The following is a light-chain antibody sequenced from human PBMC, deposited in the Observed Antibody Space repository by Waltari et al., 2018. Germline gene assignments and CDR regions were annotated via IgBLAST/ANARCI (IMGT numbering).Light chain of an antibody. J-gene: IGLJ2*01. Sequence: QSALTQPPSASGSPGPSVTISCTGTSSHVGDSAPWYQQHPGKAPKLMISEVTKRPSGVPDRFSGSKSGNTASLTVSGLQAEDEADYYCSSYAGSNNLVFGGGTKLTVL. V-gene: IGLV2-8*01. CDR1: SSHVGDS. CDR2: EVT. CDR3: SSYAGSNNLV.